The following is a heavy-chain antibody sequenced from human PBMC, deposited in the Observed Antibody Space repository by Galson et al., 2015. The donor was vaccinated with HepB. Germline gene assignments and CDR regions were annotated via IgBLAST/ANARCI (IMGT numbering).Heavy chain of an antibody. CDR3: ARGYSSSSCFDY. CDR1: GFTSSSYA. CDR2: ISGSGGST. D-gene: IGHD6-6*01. Sequence: SLRLSCAASGFTSSSYAMSWVRQAPGKGLEWVSAISGSGGSTYYADSVKGRFTISRDNSKNTLYLQMNSLRAEDTAVYYCARGYSSSSCFDYWGQGTLVTVSS. J-gene: IGHJ4*02. V-gene: IGHV3-23*01.